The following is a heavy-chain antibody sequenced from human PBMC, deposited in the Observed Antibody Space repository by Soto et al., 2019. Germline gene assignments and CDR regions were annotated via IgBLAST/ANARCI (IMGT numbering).Heavy chain of an antibody. Sequence: GGSLRLSCAASGFTFSSYAMSWVRQSPGKGLEWVSAISGSGGSTYYADSVKGRFTISRDNSKNTLYLQMNSLRAEDTAVYYCAKDHVPYCSSTSCSFPGYWGQATLVTVSS. D-gene: IGHD2-2*01. J-gene: IGHJ4*02. CDR3: AKDHVPYCSSTSCSFPGY. CDR1: GFTFSSYA. V-gene: IGHV3-23*01. CDR2: ISGSGGST.